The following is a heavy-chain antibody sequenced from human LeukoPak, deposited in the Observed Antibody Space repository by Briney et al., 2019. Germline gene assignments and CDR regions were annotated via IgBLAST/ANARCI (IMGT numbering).Heavy chain of an antibody. J-gene: IGHJ4*02. CDR2: INAGNGNT. Sequence: ASVKVSCKAFGYTFTSYALHWVRQAPGQRLEWMGWINAGNGNTKYSQKIQGRVTITRDTSASTAYMELSSLRSEDTAVYYCAIVGARGAFDYWGQGTLVTVSS. V-gene: IGHV1-3*01. CDR1: GYTFTSYA. D-gene: IGHD1-26*01. CDR3: AIVGARGAFDY.